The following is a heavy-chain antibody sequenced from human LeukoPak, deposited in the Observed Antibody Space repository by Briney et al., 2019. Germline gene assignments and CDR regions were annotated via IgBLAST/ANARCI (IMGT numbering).Heavy chain of an antibody. CDR2: ISPTSSYM. Sequence: GGSLRLSCAASGFTFTDFYMNWVRQAPGKGLEWVSWISPTSSYMYYADSVKGRFTISRDNAKNSLYLQMNSLRAEDTAVYYCARDRGCGDCYPPANDAFDIWGQGTMVTVSS. J-gene: IGHJ3*02. CDR1: GFTFTDFY. V-gene: IGHV3-21*01. CDR3: ARDRGCGDCYPPANDAFDI. D-gene: IGHD2-21*02.